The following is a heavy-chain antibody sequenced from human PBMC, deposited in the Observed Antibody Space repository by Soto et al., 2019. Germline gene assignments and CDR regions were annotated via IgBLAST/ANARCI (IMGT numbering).Heavy chain of an antibody. J-gene: IGHJ5*02. CDR3: ARGDSGYDSGYIGRGKFDP. CDR1: GFTFSSYW. D-gene: IGHD5-12*01. V-gene: IGHV3-7*01. CDR2: IKQDGSEK. Sequence: EVQLVESGGGLVQPGGSLRLSCAASGFTFSSYWMSWVRQAPGKGLEWVANIKQDGSEKYYVDSVKGRFTISRDNAKNSLYLQMNSLGAEDTAVYYCARGDSGYDSGYIGRGKFDPWGQGTLVTVSS.